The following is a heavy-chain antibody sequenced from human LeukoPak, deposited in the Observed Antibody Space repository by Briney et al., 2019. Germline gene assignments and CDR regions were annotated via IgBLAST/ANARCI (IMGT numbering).Heavy chain of an antibody. J-gene: IGHJ4*02. CDR1: GYTFTGYY. D-gene: IGHD4-17*01. CDR2: INPYNGGT. V-gene: IGHV1-2*02. CDR3: ARGSQWVPHINDCGDYLFDY. Sequence: ASVKVSCKASGYTFTGYYIHWVRQAPGHGLDWIGCINPYNGGTNYAQSFQGRVTMTRDTSISTAYMELSRLRSDDTAVFYCARGSQWVPHINDCGDYLFDYWGQGTLVTVSS.